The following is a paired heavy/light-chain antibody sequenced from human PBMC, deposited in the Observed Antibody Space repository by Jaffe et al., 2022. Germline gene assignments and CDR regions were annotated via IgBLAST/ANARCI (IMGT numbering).Heavy chain of an antibody. CDR2: IYTSGST. Sequence: QVQLQESGPGLVKPSQTLSLTCSVSGGSISSGTYSWNWIRQPAGKGLEWIGRIYTSGSTNYNPSLKSRVTISVDTSKNQLSLKLTSVAAADTAVYYCARDVRGSGTYYGFWYFDLWGRGTLVTVSS. D-gene: IGHD3-10*01. J-gene: IGHJ2*01. CDR1: GGSISSGTYS. CDR3: ARDVRGSGTYYGFWYFDL. V-gene: IGHV4-61*02.
Light chain of an antibody. CDR1: QSISRY. Sequence: DIQMTQSPSSLSASVGDRVTITCRASQSISRYLNWFQLKPGKAPKLLIYAASSLQSGVPSRFSGSGSGTDFTLTISSLQPEDSATYYCQQSNSSPLTFGGGTKVEIK. CDR2: AAS. CDR3: QQSNSSPLT. V-gene: IGKV1-39*01. J-gene: IGKJ4*01.